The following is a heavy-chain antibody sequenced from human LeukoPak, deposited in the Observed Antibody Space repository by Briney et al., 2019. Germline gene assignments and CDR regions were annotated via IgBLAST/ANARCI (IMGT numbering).Heavy chain of an antibody. CDR3: GRRAYSSGWYYFDY. J-gene: IGHJ4*02. CDR1: GFTFSSSA. V-gene: IGHV3-23*01. CDR2: ISGSGGST. D-gene: IGHD6-19*01. Sequence: GGSLRLSCAASGFTFSSSAMSWVRQAPGKGLEWVSAISGSGGSTFYADSVKGRFTISRDNSKSTLYLQMNSLRAEDTAVYYCGRRAYSSGWYYFDYWGQGTLVTVSS.